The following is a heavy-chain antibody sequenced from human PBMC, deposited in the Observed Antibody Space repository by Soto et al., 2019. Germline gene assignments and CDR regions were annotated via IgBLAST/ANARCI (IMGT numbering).Heavy chain of an antibody. CDR1: GGSISSGGYS. Sequence: QLQLQESGSGLVKPSQTLSLTCAVSGGSISSGGYSWSWIRQPPGKGLEWIGYIYHSGSTYNNPSLKSRLTISVDRSKNQFSLKLSSVTAADTAVYYCASAGGFGAVAAAYWGQGTLVTVSS. J-gene: IGHJ4*02. CDR2: IYHSGST. V-gene: IGHV4-30-2*01. CDR3: ASAGGFGAVAAAY. D-gene: IGHD6-19*01.